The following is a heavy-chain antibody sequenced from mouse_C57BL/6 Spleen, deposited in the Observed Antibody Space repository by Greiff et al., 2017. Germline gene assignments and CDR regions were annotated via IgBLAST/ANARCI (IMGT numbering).Heavy chain of an antibody. D-gene: IGHD2-4*01. V-gene: IGHV1-82*01. J-gene: IGHJ3*01. CDR1: GYTFTSYW. CDR2: IYPGDGDT. Sequence: QVQLQQSGTVLARPGASVKMSCKTSGYTFTSYWMHWVKQRPGKGLEWIGRIYPGDGDTNYNGKFKGKATLTADKSSSTAYMQLSSLTSEDSAVYFCARDPYDYLFAYWGQGTLVTVSA. CDR3: ARDPYDYLFAY.